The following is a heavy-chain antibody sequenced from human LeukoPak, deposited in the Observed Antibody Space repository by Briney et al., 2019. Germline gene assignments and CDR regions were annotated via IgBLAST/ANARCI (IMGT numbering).Heavy chain of an antibody. CDR1: GGSFSGYY. J-gene: IGHJ6*03. CDR2: IKQDGSEK. CDR3: AGSITMVRGIVYYYYMDV. Sequence: ETLSLTCAVYGGSFSGYYWSWVRQAPGKGLEWVANIKQDGSEKYYVDSVKGRFTISRDNAKNSQYLQMNSLRAEDTAVYYCAGSITMVRGIVYYYYMDVWGKGTTVTISS. V-gene: IGHV3-7*01. D-gene: IGHD3-10*01.